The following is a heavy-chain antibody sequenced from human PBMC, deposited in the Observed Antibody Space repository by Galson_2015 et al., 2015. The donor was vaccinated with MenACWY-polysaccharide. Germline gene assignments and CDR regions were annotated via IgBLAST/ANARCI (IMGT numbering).Heavy chain of an antibody. D-gene: IGHD2-2*01. CDR2: INSGSTTI. V-gene: IGHV3-48*02. CDR1: GFSIHTYT. CDR3: ATGYHISQGRRSY. Sequence: SLRLSCAASGFSIHTYTVIWVRQVPGKGLEWLSYINSGSTTIHYADSVKGRFTVSRDNVKNSAYLQLDSLRDGDTALYYCATGYHISQGRRSYGGQGTLVTVSS. J-gene: IGHJ4*02.